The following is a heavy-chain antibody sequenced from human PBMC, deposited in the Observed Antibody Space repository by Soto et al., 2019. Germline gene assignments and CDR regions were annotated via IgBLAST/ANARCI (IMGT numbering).Heavy chain of an antibody. Sequence: SKESGPALVKPTQTLTLTCSFSGFSLTPTGVGVGWIRQPPGKALEWLALIYWDDDERYNPSLKNRLTITKDTSKNLVVLTMTNVDPVDTATYYCALGIAARPFDSWGQGTLVTVSS. CDR1: GFSLTPTGVG. J-gene: IGHJ4*02. CDR3: ALGIAARPFDS. V-gene: IGHV2-5*02. CDR2: IYWDDDE. D-gene: IGHD6-6*01.